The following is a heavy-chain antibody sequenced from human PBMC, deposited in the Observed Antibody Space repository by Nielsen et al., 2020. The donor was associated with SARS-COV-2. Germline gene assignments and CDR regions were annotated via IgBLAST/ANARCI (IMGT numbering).Heavy chain of an antibody. CDR2: ISAYNGNT. CDR1: GYTFTSYG. J-gene: IGHJ4*02. D-gene: IGHD6-19*01. Sequence: ASVKVSCKASGYTFTSYGISWVRQAPGQGIEWMGWISAYNGNTSYAQKLQGRVTMTTDTSTSTAYMELRSLRSDDTAFYYCARNSSGSKAFDYWGQGTLVTVSS. CDR3: ARNSSGSKAFDY. V-gene: IGHV1-18*01.